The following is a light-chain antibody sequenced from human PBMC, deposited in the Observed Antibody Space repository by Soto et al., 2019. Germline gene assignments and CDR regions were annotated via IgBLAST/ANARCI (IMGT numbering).Light chain of an antibody. Sequence: QSVLTQPASVSGSPGQSITISCTGTSSDVGGYNYVSWYQQHPAKAPKVMIYDVSNRPSGVSNRLSGSKSGNTASLTISGLRAEDEADYYGYSYTSSSTYVFGTGTKLPVL. J-gene: IGLJ1*01. CDR1: SSDVGGYNY. CDR2: DVS. CDR3: YSYTSSSTYV. V-gene: IGLV2-14*03.